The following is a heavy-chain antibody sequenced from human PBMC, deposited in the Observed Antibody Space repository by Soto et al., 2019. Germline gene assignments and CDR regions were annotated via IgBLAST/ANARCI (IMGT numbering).Heavy chain of an antibody. CDR3: ARAGDFAGAY. V-gene: IGHV4-61*01. D-gene: IGHD6-13*01. J-gene: IGHJ4*02. CDR2: IHSGGST. CDR1: GGSISSGNFY. Sequence: SETLSLTCSVSGGSISSGNFYWRWIRQPPGKGLEWIAYIHSGGSTDYNPSLKSRVFISRDTSKNQFSLTVRSVTAADTAMYYCARAGDFAGAYWGQGHLVTVSS.